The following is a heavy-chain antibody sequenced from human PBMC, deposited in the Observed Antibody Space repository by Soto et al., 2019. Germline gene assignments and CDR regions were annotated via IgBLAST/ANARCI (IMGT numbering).Heavy chain of an antibody. CDR2: ISSSATYI. D-gene: IGHD3-22*01. CDR1: GFNFSTFS. V-gene: IGHV3-21*06. J-gene: IGHJ4*02. Sequence: GGSLRLSCAAPGFNFSTFSLNWVRQAPGKGLEWVSSISSSATYIDYADSVKGRFTISRDNAKSSLYLQMNSLRAEDTGVYYCARYGYYYHSSAYSGYWGQGTPVTVSS. CDR3: ARYGYYYHSSAYSGY.